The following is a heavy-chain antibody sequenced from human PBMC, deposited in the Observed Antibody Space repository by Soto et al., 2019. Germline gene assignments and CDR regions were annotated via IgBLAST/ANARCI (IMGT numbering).Heavy chain of an antibody. CDR3: ARVGGGSYWEVDYYYGMDV. D-gene: IGHD1-26*01. CDR2: IIPIFGTA. J-gene: IGHJ6*02. V-gene: IGHV1-69*12. CDR1: GGTFSSYA. Sequence: QVQLVQSGAEVKKPGSSVNVSCKASGGTFSSYAISWVRQAPGQGLEWMGGIIPIFGTANYAQKFQGRVTITADESTSTGYMELRSLRSEDTAVYYCARVGGGSYWEVDYYYGMDVWGQGTTVTVSS.